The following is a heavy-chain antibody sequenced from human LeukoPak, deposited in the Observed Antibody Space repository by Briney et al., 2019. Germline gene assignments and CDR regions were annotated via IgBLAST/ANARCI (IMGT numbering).Heavy chain of an antibody. J-gene: IGHJ4*02. D-gene: IGHD6-13*01. V-gene: IGHV3-30*18. CDR2: ISYDGSNK. CDR3: AKDFHYSSSWSRQGSFDY. CDR1: GFTFSSYG. Sequence: GGSLRLSCAASGFTFSSYGMHWVRQAPGKGLEWVAVISYDGSNKYYADSVKGRFTISRDNSKNTLYLQMNSLRAEDTAVYYCAKDFHYSSSWSRQGSFDYWGQGTLVTVSS.